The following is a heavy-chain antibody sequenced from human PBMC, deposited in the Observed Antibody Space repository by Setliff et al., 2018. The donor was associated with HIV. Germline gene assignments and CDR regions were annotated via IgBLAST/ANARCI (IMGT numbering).Heavy chain of an antibody. CDR2: IYYNGNA. D-gene: IGHD1-1*01. CDR1: GGSMRSSGYS. V-gene: IGHV4-30-2*01. Sequence: SETLSLTCAVSGGSMRSSGYSWTWIRQAPGKGLEWVGYIYYNGNAYYNPSLKSRVTISVDRSKNQFSLKLSSVTAADTAVYYCARGASKELDYWGPGTLVTVSS. J-gene: IGHJ4*02. CDR3: ARGASKELDY.